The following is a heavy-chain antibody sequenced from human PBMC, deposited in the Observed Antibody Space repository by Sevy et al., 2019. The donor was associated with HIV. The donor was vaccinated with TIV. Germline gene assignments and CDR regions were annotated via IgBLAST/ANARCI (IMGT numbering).Heavy chain of an antibody. D-gene: IGHD5-18*01. CDR3: ATGDTAMITDLDY. CDR1: GFIFSNNA. V-gene: IGHV3-23*01. CDR2: VESGGST. J-gene: IGHJ4*02. Sequence: GGSLRLSCGASGFIFSNNAMNWVRQAPGKGPEWVSGVESGGSTYYADSVKGRFTISRDNSKNMLFLQMSSLRAEDTGIYYCATGDTAMITDLDYWGLGTLVTVSS.